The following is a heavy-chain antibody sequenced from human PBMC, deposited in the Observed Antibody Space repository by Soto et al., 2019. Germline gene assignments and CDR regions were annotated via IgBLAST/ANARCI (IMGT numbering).Heavy chain of an antibody. Sequence: PGESLKISCKGSGYSFTSYWISWVRQMPGEGLEWMGRIDPSDSYTNYSPSFQGHVTISADKSISTAYLQWSSLKASDTAMYYCAHSVGYSGTTRHYGMDVWGQGTTVTVSS. J-gene: IGHJ6*02. CDR2: IDPSDSYT. V-gene: IGHV5-10-1*01. D-gene: IGHD5-12*01. CDR3: AHSVGYSGTTRHYGMDV. CDR1: GYSFTSYW.